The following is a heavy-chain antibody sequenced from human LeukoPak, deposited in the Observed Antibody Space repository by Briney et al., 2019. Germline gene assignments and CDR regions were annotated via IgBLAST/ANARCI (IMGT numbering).Heavy chain of an antibody. J-gene: IGHJ1*01. Sequence: GGSLRLSCAASGFTFTYAYMSWVRQAPGRGLEWVGRIKSKTDGGTTDYAAPVKGRFTISRDDSNKTLHLQMNSLKTEDTGVYYCTTDAPYYGSGSYFSDFQHWGQGTLVTVSS. CDR1: GFTFTYAY. CDR2: IKSKTDGGTT. CDR3: TTDAPYYGSGSYFSDFQH. D-gene: IGHD3-10*01. V-gene: IGHV3-15*01.